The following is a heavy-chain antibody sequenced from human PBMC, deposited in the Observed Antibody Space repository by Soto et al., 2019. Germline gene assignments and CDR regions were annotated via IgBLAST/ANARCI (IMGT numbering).Heavy chain of an antibody. D-gene: IGHD4-17*01. J-gene: IGHJ4*02. Sequence: GGSLRLSCAASGFPFSSYAMHWVRQAPGEGQGLRRGKGLEWVSYISSSSSTIYYADSVKGRFTISRDNAKNSLYLQMNSLRAEDTAVYYCARIGRLRWGDYWGQGTLVTVS. CDR3: ARIGRLRWGDY. V-gene: IGHV3-48*01. CDR2: ISSSSSTI. CDR1: GFPFSSYA.